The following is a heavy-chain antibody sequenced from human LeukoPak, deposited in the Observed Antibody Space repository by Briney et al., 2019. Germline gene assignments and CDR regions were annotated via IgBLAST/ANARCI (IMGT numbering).Heavy chain of an antibody. CDR2: IKRDGSEQ. J-gene: IGHJ6*03. CDR3: ARIEGTSRSLTYYFYYMDV. V-gene: IGHV3-7*01. D-gene: IGHD1-26*01. CDR1: GFTFSSYW. Sequence: GGSLSLSCVVSGFTFSSYWMGWVRQAPGKGREWVANIKRDGSEQYYVDSVKGRFTISRDNAKNSLSLQMDSLSAEDTAVYYCARIEGTSRSLTYYFYYMDVWGKGTTVTVSS.